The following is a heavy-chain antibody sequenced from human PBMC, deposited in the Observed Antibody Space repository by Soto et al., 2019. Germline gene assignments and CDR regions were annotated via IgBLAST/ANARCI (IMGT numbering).Heavy chain of an antibody. V-gene: IGHV1-69*06. CDR3: ASAGSIAARTHYYYYYGMDV. CDR1: GGTFSSYA. Sequence: SVKVSCKASGGTFSSYAISWVRQAPGQGLEWMGGIIPIFGTANYAQKFQGRVTITADKSTSTAYMELSSLRSEDTAVYYCASAGSIAARTHYYYYYGMDVWGQGNTVTVSP. D-gene: IGHD6-6*01. J-gene: IGHJ6*01. CDR2: IIPIFGTA.